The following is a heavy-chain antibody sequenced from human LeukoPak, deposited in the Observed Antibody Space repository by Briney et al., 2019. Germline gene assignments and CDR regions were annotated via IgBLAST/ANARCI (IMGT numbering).Heavy chain of an antibody. CDR2: ISVYNGNT. CDR1: GYTFTNYG. D-gene: IGHD6-19*01. Sequence: ASVKVSCKASGYTFTNYGISWVRQAPGQRLEWMGWISVYNGNTNYAKKFQGRVTMTRDTSISTAYMELSRLRSDDTAIYYCARGGPSRGSGFYYFDYWGQGTLVTVSS. J-gene: IGHJ4*02. V-gene: IGHV1-18*01. CDR3: ARGGPSRGSGFYYFDY.